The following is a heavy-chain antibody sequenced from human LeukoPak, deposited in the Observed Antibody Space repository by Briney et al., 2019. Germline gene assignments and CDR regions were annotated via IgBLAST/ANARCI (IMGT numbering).Heavy chain of an antibody. D-gene: IGHD4-17*01. Sequence: ASVKVSCKASGYTFTGYYMHWVRQAPGQGLEWMGWINPNSGGTNYAQKFQGRVTMTRDTSIGTAYMELSRLRSDDTAVYYCARWEATHDYGDYYYYYMDVWGKGTTVTVSS. CDR1: GYTFTGYY. CDR2: INPNSGGT. CDR3: ARWEATHDYGDYYYYYMDV. J-gene: IGHJ6*03. V-gene: IGHV1-2*02.